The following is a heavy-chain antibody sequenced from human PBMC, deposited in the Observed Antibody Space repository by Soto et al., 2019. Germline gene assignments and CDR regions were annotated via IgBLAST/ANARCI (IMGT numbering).Heavy chain of an antibody. CDR1: GYALTSYD. CDR2: MNPNSGNT. Sequence: ASVKVSCKASGYALTSYDINWVRQATGQGLEWMGWMNPNSGNTGYAQKFQGRVTMTRNTSISTAYMELSSLRSEDTAVYYCARGIANLYYYYYMDVWGKGTTVTVSS. D-gene: IGHD3-22*01. V-gene: IGHV1-8*01. CDR3: ARGIANLYYYYYMDV. J-gene: IGHJ6*03.